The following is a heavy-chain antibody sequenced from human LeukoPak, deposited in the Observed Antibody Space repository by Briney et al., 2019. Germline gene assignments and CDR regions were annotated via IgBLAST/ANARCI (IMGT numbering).Heavy chain of an antibody. Sequence: ASVKVSCKASGYTFTSYGISWVRQAPGQGLEWMGWISGYNGNTNYAQKLQGRVTMTTDASTSTAYMELRSLRSDDTAVYYCARDLKRGYSSGRYSWGTGSSNDYWGQGTLVTVSS. CDR2: ISGYNGNT. D-gene: IGHD6-19*01. CDR1: GYTFTSYG. CDR3: ARDLKRGYSSGRYSWGTGSSNDY. J-gene: IGHJ4*02. V-gene: IGHV1-18*01.